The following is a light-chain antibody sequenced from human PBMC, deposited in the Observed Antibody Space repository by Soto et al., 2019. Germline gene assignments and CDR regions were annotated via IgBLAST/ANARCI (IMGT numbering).Light chain of an antibody. J-gene: IGLJ2*01. Sequence: SYELTQPPSVSVAPGQTARITCGGNNIGSKSVHWYQQKPGQAPVLVVYDGSDRPSGIPERFSGSNSGNTATLTISRVEAGDEADYYCQVWDSSSDHVVFGGGTKLTVL. CDR2: DGS. CDR3: QVWDSSSDHVV. CDR1: NIGSKS. V-gene: IGLV3-21*02.